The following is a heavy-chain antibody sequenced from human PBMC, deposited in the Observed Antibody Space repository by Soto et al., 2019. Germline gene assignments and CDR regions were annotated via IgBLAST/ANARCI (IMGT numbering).Heavy chain of an antibody. Sequence: QVHLVQSGAEVKKPGASVKVSCKGSRYAFTTYGITWVRQAPGQGLEWMGWISAHNGNTNYAQKLQGRVTVTRDTSTSTAYMELRSLSSDDTAVYYCARGRYGDYWGQGALVTVSS. CDR2: ISAHNGNT. J-gene: IGHJ4*02. CDR1: RYAFTTYG. CDR3: ARGRYGDY. D-gene: IGHD1-1*01. V-gene: IGHV1-18*01.